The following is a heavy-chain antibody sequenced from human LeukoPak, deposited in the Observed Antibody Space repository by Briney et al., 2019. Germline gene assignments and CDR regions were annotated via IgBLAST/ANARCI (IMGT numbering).Heavy chain of an antibody. D-gene: IGHD6-13*01. J-gene: IGHJ4*02. CDR1: GYTFTPYY. V-gene: IGHV1-46*01. CDR3: ARDQRGGRISWYSHFDF. CDR2: INPTSANT. Sequence: ASVKVSCKAYGYTFTPYYMHWVRQAPGQGLEWMGIINPTSANTRYAQKFQGRVTMTRDTSTSTVYMELSGLTSEDTAVYYCARDQRGGRISWYSHFDFWGQGTLVTVSS.